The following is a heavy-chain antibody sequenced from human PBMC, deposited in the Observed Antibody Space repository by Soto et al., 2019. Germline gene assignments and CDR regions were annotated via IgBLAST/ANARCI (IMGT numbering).Heavy chain of an antibody. V-gene: IGHV3-21*01. CDR1: GFAFSTYT. Sequence: GSLRLSCAASGFAFSTYTMNWVRQAPGKGLEWISSISSGSSYIYYAGSVKGRFTISRDNAKNSLFLQMNSLRADDTAVYYCARDILSGGAYPDSWGQGTKVTVSS. CDR3: ARDILSGGAYPDS. CDR2: ISSGSSYI. D-gene: IGHD3-10*01. J-gene: IGHJ5*01.